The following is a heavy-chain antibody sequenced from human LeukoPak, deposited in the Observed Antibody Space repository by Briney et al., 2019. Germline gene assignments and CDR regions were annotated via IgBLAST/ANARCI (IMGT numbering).Heavy chain of an antibody. Sequence: SETLSLTCTVSGGSISSHYWSWIRQPPGKGLEWIGYIYYSGSTNYNPSLKSRVTISVDTSKNQFSLKLSSVTAADTAVYYCARFKRAGGWSYFDYWGQGTLVTVSS. CDR1: GGSISSHY. CDR3: ARFKRAGGWSYFDY. V-gene: IGHV4-59*11. CDR2: IYYSGST. D-gene: IGHD6-19*01. J-gene: IGHJ4*02.